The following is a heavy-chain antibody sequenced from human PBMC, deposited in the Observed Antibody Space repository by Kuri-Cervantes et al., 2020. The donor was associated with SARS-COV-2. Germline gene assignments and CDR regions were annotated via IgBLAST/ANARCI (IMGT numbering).Heavy chain of an antibody. CDR2: IYHSGST. CDR1: GYSISSGYY. Sequence: SQTLSLTCAVSGYSISSGYYWGWIRQPPGKGLEWIGSIYHSGSTYYNPSLKSRVTISVGTSKNQISLKLSSVTAADTAVYYCARRGAGSSSAAFDIWGQGTVVTVSS. J-gene: IGHJ3*02. V-gene: IGHV4-38-2*01. D-gene: IGHD6-6*01. CDR3: ARRGAGSSSAAFDI.